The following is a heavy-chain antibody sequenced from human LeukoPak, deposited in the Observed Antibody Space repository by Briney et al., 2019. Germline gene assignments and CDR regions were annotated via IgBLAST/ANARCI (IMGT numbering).Heavy chain of an antibody. CDR2: IYYSGST. J-gene: IGHJ5*02. V-gene: IGHV4-39*01. CDR1: GGSISSSGYY. CDR3: ARHEYSGSYYGLSWFDP. Sequence: SETLSLTCTVSGGSISSSGYYWGWIRQPPGKGLEWIASIYYSGSTYYNPSLKSRVTISVDTSKSQLSLKLSSLTAADTAVYYCARHEYSGSYYGLSWFDPWGQGTLVTVSS. D-gene: IGHD1-26*01.